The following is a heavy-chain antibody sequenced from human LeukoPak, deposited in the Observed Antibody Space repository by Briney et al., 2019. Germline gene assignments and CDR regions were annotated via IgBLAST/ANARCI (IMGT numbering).Heavy chain of an antibody. CDR1: GFTFSSHS. D-gene: IGHD2-21*01. J-gene: IGHJ3*01. V-gene: IGHV3-48*01. CDR3: ARDQRPYCGGECYCAIDL. Sequence: GGSLRLSRGASGFTFSSHSMTWVRQAPGKTLEWISYIGHTGSPAHYADSVRGRFTISRDNAKNSLYLQMNSLTVEDTAVYYCARDQRPYCGGECYCAIDLWGRGTLVTVSS. CDR2: IGHTGSPA.